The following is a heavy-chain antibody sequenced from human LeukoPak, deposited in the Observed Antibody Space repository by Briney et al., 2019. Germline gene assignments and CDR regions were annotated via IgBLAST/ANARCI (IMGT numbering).Heavy chain of an antibody. CDR2: IYYSGST. V-gene: IGHV4-39*07. D-gene: IGHD3-3*01. CDR3: ARELAFTIFGGGYFDY. Sequence: SETLSLTCTVSGGSISSSSYYWGWIRQPPGKGLEWFGSIYYSGSTYYNPSLKSRVTISVDTSKNQFSLKLSSVTAADTAVYYCARELAFTIFGGGYFDYWGQGTLVTVSS. J-gene: IGHJ4*02. CDR1: GGSISSSSYY.